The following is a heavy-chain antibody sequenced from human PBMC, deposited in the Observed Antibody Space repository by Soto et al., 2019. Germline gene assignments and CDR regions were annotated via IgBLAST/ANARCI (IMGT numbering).Heavy chain of an antibody. CDR2: IYPGDSDT. CDR3: ARPLLPAANGGYYYYGMDV. V-gene: IGHV5-51*07. CDR1: GYNLATYW. J-gene: IGHJ6*02. Sequence: EVQLVQSGAEVKKPGESLKISCKGSGYNLATYWIAWVHQMPGKGLEWMAIIYPGDSDTRYSPSFQGQVTISADKSISTAYLQWSSLKASDTAMYYCARPLLPAANGGYYYYGMDVWGQGTTVTVSS. D-gene: IGHD2-2*01.